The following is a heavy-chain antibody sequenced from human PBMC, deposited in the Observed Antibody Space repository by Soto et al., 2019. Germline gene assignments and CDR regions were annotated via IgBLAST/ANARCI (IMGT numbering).Heavy chain of an antibody. Sequence: GGSLRLSCAASGFTFSSYGMHWVCQAPGTGLEWVAVIWYDGSNKYYADSVKGRFTISRDNSKNTLYLQMNSLRAEDTAVYYCARDLLGYCSSTSCYTGYYGMDVWGQGT. CDR2: IWYDGSNK. CDR1: GFTFSSYG. J-gene: IGHJ6*02. D-gene: IGHD2-2*02. V-gene: IGHV3-33*01. CDR3: ARDLLGYCSSTSCYTGYYGMDV.